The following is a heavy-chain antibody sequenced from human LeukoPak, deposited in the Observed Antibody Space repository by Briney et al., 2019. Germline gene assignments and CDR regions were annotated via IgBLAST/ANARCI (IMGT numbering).Heavy chain of an antibody. CDR1: GFTFSSYG. CDR2: IRYDGSTT. J-gene: IGHJ4*02. D-gene: IGHD1-26*01. CDR3: VKDRSGTYYFDS. Sequence: GGSLRLSCAASGFTFSSYGMHWVRQAPGKGLEWAAFIRYDGSTTSYADSVKGLFTISRDNSNNMVYLQMNSLRPEDTAVYYCVKDRSGTYYFDSWGQGILVTVSS. V-gene: IGHV3-30*02.